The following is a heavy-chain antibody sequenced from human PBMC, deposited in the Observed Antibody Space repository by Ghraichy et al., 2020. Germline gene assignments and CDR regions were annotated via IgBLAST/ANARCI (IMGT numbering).Heavy chain of an antibody. D-gene: IGHD6-19*01. Sequence: GGSLRLSCAASGFTFSSYAMHWVRQAPGKGLEWVAVISYDGSNKYYADSVKGRFTISRDNSKNTLYLQMNSLRAEDTAVYYCARDGSSGWYLAFYFDYWGHGTLVTVSS. J-gene: IGHJ4*01. CDR2: ISYDGSNK. CDR1: GFTFSSYA. CDR3: ARDGSSGWYLAFYFDY. V-gene: IGHV3-30-3*01.